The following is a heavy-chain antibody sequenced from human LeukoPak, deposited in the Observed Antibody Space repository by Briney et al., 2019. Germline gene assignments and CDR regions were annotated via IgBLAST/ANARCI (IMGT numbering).Heavy chain of an antibody. D-gene: IGHD5-24*01. CDR2: IYRGDAT. CDR1: GFSVSENY. J-gene: IGHJ4*02. Sequence: GGSLRLSCAASGFSVSENYMSWVRQAPGKGLEWVSVIYRGDATYYADSVKGRFTISRDSFENTVYLQMDSLRAEDTAVYYCVKETRGTTIYYWGQGTLVTVSS. CDR3: VKETRGTTIYY. V-gene: IGHV3-66*01.